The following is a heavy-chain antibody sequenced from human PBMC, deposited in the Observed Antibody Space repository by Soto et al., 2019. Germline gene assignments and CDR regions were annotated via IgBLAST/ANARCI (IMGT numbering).Heavy chain of an antibody. CDR2: IYKSATT. Sequence: SETLSLTCSVSGDSISNLDYFWAWIRQPPGQALEYIGYIYKSATTYYNPSFESRVAISVDTSKSQFALNVTSVTAADTAVYFCARGRYCLTGRCFPNWFDSWGQGALVTVSS. CDR1: GDSISNLDYF. D-gene: IGHD7-27*01. J-gene: IGHJ5*01. V-gene: IGHV4-30-4*01. CDR3: ARGRYCLTGRCFPNWFDS.